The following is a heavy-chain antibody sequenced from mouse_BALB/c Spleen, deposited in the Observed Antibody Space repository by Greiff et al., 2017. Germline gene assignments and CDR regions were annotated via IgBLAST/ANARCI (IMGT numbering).Heavy chain of an antibody. J-gene: IGHJ3*01. CDR1: GYTFTSYW. CDR3: ARGTTVVPFAY. CDR2: IAPGSGST. Sequence: DLVKPGASVKLSCKASGYTFTSYWINWIKQRPGQGLEWIGRIAPGSGSTYYNEKFKSKATLTVDTSSSTAYMQLSSLASEDSALYYCARGTTVVPFAYWGQGTLVTVSA. D-gene: IGHD1-1*01. V-gene: IGHV1S41*01.